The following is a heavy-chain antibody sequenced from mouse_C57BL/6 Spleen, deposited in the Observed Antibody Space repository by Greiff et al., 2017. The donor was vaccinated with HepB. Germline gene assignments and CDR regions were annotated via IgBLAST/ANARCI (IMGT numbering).Heavy chain of an antibody. CDR3: TRANWGFAY. CDR1: GFNIKDDY. D-gene: IGHD4-1*01. Sequence: VQLQQSGAELVRPGASVKLSCTASGFNIKDDYMHWVKQRPEQGLEWIGWIDPENGDTEYASKFQGKATITADTSSNTAYLQLSSLTSEDTAVYYCTRANWGFAYWGQGTLVTVSA. J-gene: IGHJ3*01. V-gene: IGHV14-4*01. CDR2: IDPENGDT.